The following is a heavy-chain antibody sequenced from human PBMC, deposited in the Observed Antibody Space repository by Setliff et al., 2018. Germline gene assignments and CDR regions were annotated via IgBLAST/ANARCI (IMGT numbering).Heavy chain of an antibody. V-gene: IGHV3-11*04. Sequence: LRLSCAASGFTFSDYYMAWIRQAPGKGLAWVSHISISGNSIYSADSLKGRFTISRDNAKNSLSLQMNNLRTEDTAVYYCFGAGTCSYWGQGTLVTVSS. CDR1: GFTFSDYY. D-gene: IGHD3-10*01. J-gene: IGHJ4*02. CDR3: FGAGTCSY. CDR2: ISISGNSI.